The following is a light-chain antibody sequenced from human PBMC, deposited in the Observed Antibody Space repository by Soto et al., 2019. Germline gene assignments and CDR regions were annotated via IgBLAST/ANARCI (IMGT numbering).Light chain of an antibody. V-gene: IGKV1-5*03. Sequence: DIQMTQSPASLSASVGDRFTITCRASQSMRTYLNWYQQKPGKAPKLLIYKASSLESGVPSRFSGSGSGTEFTLTISSLQPDDFATYYCQQYNSYPWTFGQGTKVDIK. J-gene: IGKJ1*01. CDR1: QSMRTY. CDR3: QQYNSYPWT. CDR2: KAS.